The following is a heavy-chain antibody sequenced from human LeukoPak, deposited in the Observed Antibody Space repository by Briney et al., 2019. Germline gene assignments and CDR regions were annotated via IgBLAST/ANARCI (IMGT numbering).Heavy chain of an antibody. V-gene: IGHV4-61*02. Sequence: SRTLSLTCTVSGGSISSGSYYWSWIRQPAGKGLEWIGRIYTSGSTNYNPSLKSRVTISVDTSKNQFSLKLSSVTAADTAVYYCARDRDCSGGSCPKWYFDLWGRGTLVTVSS. CDR2: IYTSGST. J-gene: IGHJ2*01. CDR1: GGSISSGSYY. CDR3: ARDRDCSGGSCPKWYFDL. D-gene: IGHD2-15*01.